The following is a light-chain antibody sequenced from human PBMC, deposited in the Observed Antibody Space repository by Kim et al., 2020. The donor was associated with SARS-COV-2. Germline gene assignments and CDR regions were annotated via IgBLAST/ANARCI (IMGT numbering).Light chain of an antibody. Sequence: SASVGDRVTITCRARPDISNFLAWYQAKPGKAPNLLIYGASTVQNVVPSRFSGSGSGTEFTLTVSSLQPEDFATYYCQQLNSYPVSFGQGTKLEI. CDR2: GAS. CDR3: QQLNSYPVS. J-gene: IGKJ2*01. V-gene: IGKV1-9*01. CDR1: PDISNF.